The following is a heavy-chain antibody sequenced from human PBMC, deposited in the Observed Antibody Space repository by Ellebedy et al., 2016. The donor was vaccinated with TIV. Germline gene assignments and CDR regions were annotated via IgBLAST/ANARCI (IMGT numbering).Heavy chain of an antibody. J-gene: IGHJ4*02. CDR1: GFTFSSYG. V-gene: IGHV3-33*06. D-gene: IGHD4-17*01. CDR3: AKRDSTVTTQSHFDY. CDR2: IWYDGSNK. Sequence: GESLKISCAASGFTFSSYGMHWVRQAPGKGLEWVAVIWYDGSNKYYADSVKGRFTISRDNSKNTLYLQMNSLRDEDTAVYYCAKRDSTVTTQSHFDYWGQGTLVTVSS.